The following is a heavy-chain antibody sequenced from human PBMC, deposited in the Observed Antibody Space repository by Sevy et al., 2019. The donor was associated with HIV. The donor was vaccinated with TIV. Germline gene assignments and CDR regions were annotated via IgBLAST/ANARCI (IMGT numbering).Heavy chain of an antibody. D-gene: IGHD3-10*01. Sequence: GGSLRLSCAASGFTFSSYSMNWVRQAPGKGLEWVSYINGGGRSIYYADSVKGRFTISRDNAKNSLYLQMNSLRDEDTAVYCCARDYKGDELAIDYWGQGTLVTVSS. CDR2: INGGGRSI. V-gene: IGHV3-48*02. CDR1: GFTFSSYS. CDR3: ARDYKGDELAIDY. J-gene: IGHJ4*02.